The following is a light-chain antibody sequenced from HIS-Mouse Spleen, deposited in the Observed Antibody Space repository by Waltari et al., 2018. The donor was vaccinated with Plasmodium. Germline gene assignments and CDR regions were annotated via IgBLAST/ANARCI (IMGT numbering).Light chain of an antibody. J-gene: IGLJ3*02. V-gene: IGLV3-1*01. CDR1: NLGYKY. CDR3: YSAADNNRV. CDR2: QDS. Sequence: SYELTQPPSVSVSPGQTASITCSGDNLGYKYACWYQQKPGQSPVLVIYQDSKRPSGIPERFSGSNSGNTATLTISGTQAMDEADYYCYSAADNNRVFGGGTKLTVL.